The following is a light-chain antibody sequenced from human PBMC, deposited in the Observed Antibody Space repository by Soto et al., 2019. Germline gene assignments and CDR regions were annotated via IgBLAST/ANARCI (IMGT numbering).Light chain of an antibody. Sequence: QSALTQPASVSGSPGQSITISCTGTVSDVGGYDSVSWYQQHPGRAPKRIIYGVNNRPSGVSNRFSASKSADTASLTISGLQAEDEANYYCCSYTTSTTYVFGTGTKVTVL. CDR1: VSDVGGYDS. CDR2: GVN. J-gene: IGLJ1*01. CDR3: CSYTTSTTYV. V-gene: IGLV2-14*03.